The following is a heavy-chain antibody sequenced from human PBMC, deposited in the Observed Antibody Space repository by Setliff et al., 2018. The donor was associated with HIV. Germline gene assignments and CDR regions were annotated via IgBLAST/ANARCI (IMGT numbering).Heavy chain of an antibody. CDR3: AKSFNSGPTNWNIDV. J-gene: IGHJ6*03. Sequence: PGGSLRLSCAASGFSFRSYAVSWVRQVPGKGLDWVTFIQYDESNKYYGDSVRGRFTISRDNSKNTLYLQMNSLRSEDTAVYFCAKSFNSGPTNWNIDVWGTGTTVTVSS. D-gene: IGHD1-20*01. CDR1: GFSFRSYA. V-gene: IGHV3-30*02. CDR2: IQYDESNK.